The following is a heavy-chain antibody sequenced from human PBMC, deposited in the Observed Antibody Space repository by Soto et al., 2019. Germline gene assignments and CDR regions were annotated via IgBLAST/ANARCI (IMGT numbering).Heavy chain of an antibody. CDR2: VYHTGRT. D-gene: IGHD3-22*01. J-gene: IGHJ5*01. Sequence: SETLSLTCTVSGGSFKSGSYYWSWIRQPPGKGLEWIGYVYHTGRTDYNPSLKSRVSISLDTSKNQFSLTLSAVTAADTAMYYCSTRAYDTNGYYRFDPWGQGTLVTVSS. V-gene: IGHV4-61*01. CDR3: STRAYDTNGYYRFDP. CDR1: GGSFKSGSYY.